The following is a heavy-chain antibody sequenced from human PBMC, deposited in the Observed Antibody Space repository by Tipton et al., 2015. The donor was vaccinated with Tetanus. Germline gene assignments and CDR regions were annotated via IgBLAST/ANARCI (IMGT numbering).Heavy chain of an antibody. CDR2: IYCSGST. Sequence: TLSLTCTVSGGSISSGGYYWSWIRQHPGKGLEWIGYIYCSGSTYYNPSLKSRVTISVDTSKNQFSLKLSSVTAADTAVYYCARESTLAATRYYFDYWGQGTLVTVSS. D-gene: IGHD2-15*01. V-gene: IGHV4-31*03. CDR3: ARESTLAATRYYFDY. CDR1: GGSISSGGYY. J-gene: IGHJ4*02.